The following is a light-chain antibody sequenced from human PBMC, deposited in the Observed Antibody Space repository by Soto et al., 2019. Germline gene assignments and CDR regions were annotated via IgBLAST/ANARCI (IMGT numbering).Light chain of an antibody. CDR1: QSISRY. V-gene: IGKV1-39*01. CDR3: LESSSALT. Sequence: DIQVSQSASALSASVGDRVTITCRASQSISRYLSWYQQKPGKAPKLLIYLASSLQSGVPSRFSGSGSGTDFTLTISSLQPEDLATYYCLESSSALTFGQGTRLEIK. J-gene: IGKJ5*01. CDR2: LAS.